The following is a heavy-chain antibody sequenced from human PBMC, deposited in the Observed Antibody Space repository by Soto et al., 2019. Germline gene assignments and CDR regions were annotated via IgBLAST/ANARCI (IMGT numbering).Heavy chain of an antibody. CDR1: GGSISSSNW. D-gene: IGHD3-9*01. Sequence: PSETLSLTCAVSGGSISSSNWWSWVRQPPGKGLEWIGEIYHSGSTNCNPSLKSRVTISVDKSKNQFSLKLSSVTAADTAVYYCARXALYYGILTGYNNWFDPWGQGTLVTVSS. CDR2: IYHSGST. V-gene: IGHV4-4*02. J-gene: IGHJ5*02. CDR3: ARXALYYGILTGYNNWFDP.